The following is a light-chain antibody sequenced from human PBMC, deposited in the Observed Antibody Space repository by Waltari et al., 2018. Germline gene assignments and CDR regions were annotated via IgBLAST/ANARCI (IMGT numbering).Light chain of an antibody. CDR1: QSILYSSNHKNY. J-gene: IGKJ2*01. V-gene: IGKV4-1*01. CDR3: HQYYTTPYT. Sequence: DIVMTQSPDSLAVSLGERATFNCKSSQSILYSSNHKNYLAWYQQKPGQPPKLLIYWASTRESGVPDRVSGSGSGTDFTLTISSLQAEDVAVYYCHQYYTTPYTFGQGTKLKIK. CDR2: WAS.